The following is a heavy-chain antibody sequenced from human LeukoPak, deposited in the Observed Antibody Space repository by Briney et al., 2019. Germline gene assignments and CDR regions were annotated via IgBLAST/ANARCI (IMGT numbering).Heavy chain of an antibody. CDR2: IRSKTYGETT. D-gene: IGHD3-3*01. V-gene: IGHV3-49*04. CDR1: GFTFSSYS. CDR3: TRDPPPRYAFDI. Sequence: TGGSLRLSCAASGFTFSSYSMNWVRQAPGKGLEWVGFIRSKTYGETTQYAASVKGRFTISRDDSKSIAYLQMNSLKTEDTAVYYCTRDPPPRYAFDIWGQGTMVTVSS. J-gene: IGHJ3*02.